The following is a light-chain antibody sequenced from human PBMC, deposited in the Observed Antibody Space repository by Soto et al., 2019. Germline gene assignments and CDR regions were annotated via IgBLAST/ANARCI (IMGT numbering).Light chain of an antibody. J-gene: IGKJ1*01. CDR2: AAS. Sequence: IQMTQSPFSLSASVGDRVTITCRASQGISNYLAWYQQKPGKVPKLLIYAASTLQSGIPSRFSGSGSGTDFTLTISSLQPEDVATYYCQKYNSAPRTVGQATKVDIK. CDR3: QKYNSAPRT. V-gene: IGKV1-27*01. CDR1: QGISNY.